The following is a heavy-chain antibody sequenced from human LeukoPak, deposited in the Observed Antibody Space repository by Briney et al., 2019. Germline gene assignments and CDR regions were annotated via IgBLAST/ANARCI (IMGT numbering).Heavy chain of an antibody. V-gene: IGHV3-74*01. D-gene: IGHD2-21*01. CDR3: ARDPGGGGAKGHNWFDP. Sequence: GGSLRLSCAASGFTFSSYWMHWVRQAPGKGLMWVSRIKSDGSSTSYADPVKGRFTISRDNAKNTLYLQMDSLRAEDTAVYYCARDPGGGGAKGHNWFDPWGQGTLVTVSS. CDR1: GFTFSSYW. J-gene: IGHJ5*02. CDR2: IKSDGSST.